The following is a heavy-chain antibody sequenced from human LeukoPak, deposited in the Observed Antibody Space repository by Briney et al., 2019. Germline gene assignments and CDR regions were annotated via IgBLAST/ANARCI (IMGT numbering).Heavy chain of an antibody. D-gene: IGHD2-15*01. CDR2: RRAYNGNT. J-gene: IGHJ6*02. Sequence: ASVKVSCKASGYTLTSYGISWVRQAPGQGLEWMGWRRAYNGNTNYAQKLQGSVTTTTDTSTSTAYMELRSLRSDDTAVYYCAREIVVVAALKTGGYYCMDVWGQGTTVTVSS. CDR3: AREIVVVAALKTGGYYCMDV. V-gene: IGHV1-18*01. CDR1: GYTLTSYG.